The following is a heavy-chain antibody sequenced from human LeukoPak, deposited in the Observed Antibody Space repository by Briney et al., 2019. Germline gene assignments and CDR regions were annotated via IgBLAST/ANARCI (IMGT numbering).Heavy chain of an antibody. V-gene: IGHV4-39*07. J-gene: IGHJ6*03. CDR1: GFSLSTSGM. CDR3: ARGWWRYSGYANYYYYYMDV. Sequence: SGPTLVNPTQTLTLTCTFSGFSLSTSGMCVSWIRQPPGKGLEWIGEINHSGSTNYNPSLKSRVTISVDTSKNQFSLKLSSVTAADTAVYYCARGWWRYSGYANYYYYYMDVWGKGTTVTVSS. CDR2: INHSGST. D-gene: IGHD5-12*01.